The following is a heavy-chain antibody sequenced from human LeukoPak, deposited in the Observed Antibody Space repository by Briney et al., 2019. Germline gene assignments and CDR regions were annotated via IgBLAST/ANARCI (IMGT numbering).Heavy chain of an antibody. CDR1: GFTFNSYA. Sequence: GGSLRLSCAASGFTFNSYAMSWVRQAPGKGLEWVSAISGSGGSTYYADSVKGRFTISRDNSKNTLYLQMSSLRAEDTAVYYCAKDPRVGSRVATPCYWGQGTLVTVSS. CDR2: ISGSGGST. D-gene: IGHD3-3*01. CDR3: AKDPRVGSRVATPCY. V-gene: IGHV3-23*01. J-gene: IGHJ4*02.